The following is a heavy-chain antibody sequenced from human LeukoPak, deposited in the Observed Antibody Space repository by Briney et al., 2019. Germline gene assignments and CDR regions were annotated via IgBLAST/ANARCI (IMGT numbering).Heavy chain of an antibody. D-gene: IGHD3-22*01. Sequence: QTGGSLRLSCAASGFTFSSYWMSWVRQAPGKGVEWVANIKQDGSEKYYVDSVKGRFTISRDNAKNSLYLQMNSLRAEDTAVYYCARAKRRESNYYDSSGYDYWGQGTLVTVSS. CDR3: ARAKRRESNYYDSSGYDY. V-gene: IGHV3-7*01. J-gene: IGHJ4*02. CDR1: GFTFSSYW. CDR2: IKQDGSEK.